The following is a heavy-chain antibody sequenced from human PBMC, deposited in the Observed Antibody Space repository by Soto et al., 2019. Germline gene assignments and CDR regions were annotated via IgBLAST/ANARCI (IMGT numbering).Heavy chain of an antibody. J-gene: IGHJ4*02. CDR1: GYNFAGYW. D-gene: IGHD3-3*01. Sequence: GESLKISCKGSGYNFAGYWIAWVRQMPGKGLELMGIIYSCDSDTRYRPSFQGQVTISADKSISSAYLKWSSLRASDTAMYYCARGGVSTRTFDYWGQGTPVTVSS. CDR2: IYSCDSDT. CDR3: ARGGVSTRTFDY. V-gene: IGHV5-51*01.